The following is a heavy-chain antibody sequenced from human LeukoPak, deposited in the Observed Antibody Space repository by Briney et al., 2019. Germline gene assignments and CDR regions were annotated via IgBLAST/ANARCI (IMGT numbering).Heavy chain of an antibody. CDR3: ARLSSRDYYYMDV. Sequence: PADTLSLTCTVSGCSITHYYYRWLRQPPGKGLEWIGRISTSGSTNSNPSLRCRVTITVDKSKNLFSLKFSSVTAADTAAYYCARLSSRDYYYMDVWGKWTTVTV. V-gene: IGHV4-4*07. CDR1: GCSITHYY. CDR2: ISTSGST. J-gene: IGHJ6*03.